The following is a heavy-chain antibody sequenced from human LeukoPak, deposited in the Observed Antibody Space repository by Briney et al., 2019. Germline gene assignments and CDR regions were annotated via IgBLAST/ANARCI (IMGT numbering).Heavy chain of an antibody. V-gene: IGHV1-18*01. CDR2: ISAYNGNT. Sequence: ASVKVSCKASGYTFTSYGISWVRQAPGQGLEWMGWISAYNGNTNYAQKLQGRVTMTTDTSTSTAYMELRSLRSDDTAVYYCARRVGYCSSTSCFEYWFDPWGQGTLVTVSS. J-gene: IGHJ5*02. CDR3: ARRVGYCSSTSCFEYWFDP. CDR1: GYTFTSYG. D-gene: IGHD2-2*01.